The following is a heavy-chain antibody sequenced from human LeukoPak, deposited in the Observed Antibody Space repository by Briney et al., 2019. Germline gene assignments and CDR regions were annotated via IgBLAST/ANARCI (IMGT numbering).Heavy chain of an antibody. J-gene: IGHJ4*02. Sequence: GGSLRLSCAASGFTFSSYAMSWVRQAPGKGLEWVSAISGSGGSTYYADSVKGRFTISRDNSKNTLYLQMNRLRAEDTAVYYCAKGLGRAAAGTRYFDYWGQGTLVTVSS. D-gene: IGHD6-13*01. CDR3: AKGLGRAAAGTRYFDY. CDR1: GFTFSSYA. V-gene: IGHV3-23*01. CDR2: ISGSGGST.